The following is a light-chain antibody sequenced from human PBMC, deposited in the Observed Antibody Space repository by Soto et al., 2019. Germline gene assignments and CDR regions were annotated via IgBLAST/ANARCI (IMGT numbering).Light chain of an antibody. CDR1: QSISRY. J-gene: IGKJ3*01. V-gene: IGKV1-39*01. Sequence: DIQMTQSPSSLSASVGDTVTITCRASQSISRYLNWYQQKPGKAPNLLIYGATSLQSGVPSRLSGSGSATYFTLTISSLQPEDFATYFCQQSYNFLFTFGPGTKVDIK. CDR2: GAT. CDR3: QQSYNFLFT.